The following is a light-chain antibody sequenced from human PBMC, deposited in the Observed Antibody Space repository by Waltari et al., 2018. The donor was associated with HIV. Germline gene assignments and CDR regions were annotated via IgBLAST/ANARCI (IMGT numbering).Light chain of an antibody. CDR3: QQYNTWPLT. V-gene: IGKV3-15*01. J-gene: IGKJ4*01. Sequence: EVVMTQSPAILSVSPGEGATLSCRASQSVRSNFAWYQQKPGQAPRLLIYAISTRATGIPARFSGGGSGTECTLTISSLQSEDFAVYYCQQYNTWPLTFGGGTRVEIK. CDR1: QSVRSN. CDR2: AIS.